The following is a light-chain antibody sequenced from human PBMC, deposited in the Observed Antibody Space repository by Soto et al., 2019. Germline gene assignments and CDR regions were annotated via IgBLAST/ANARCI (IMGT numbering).Light chain of an antibody. CDR3: LQYNSYPPT. CDR2: AAS. J-gene: IGKJ1*01. Sequence: DIPMTQSPSSLSASVGHRVTITCRASQGIRNALGWYQQIPGKAPKRLIYAASSLQSGVPSRFSGSGSGTEFTLTISSLQPEDFATYYCLQYNSYPPTFGQGTKVEI. CDR1: QGIRNA. V-gene: IGKV1-17*01.